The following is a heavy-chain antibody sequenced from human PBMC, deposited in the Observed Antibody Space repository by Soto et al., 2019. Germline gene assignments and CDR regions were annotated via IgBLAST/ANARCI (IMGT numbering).Heavy chain of an antibody. Sequence: QVQLVQSGAEEKKPGASVKVSCKASGYTFTSYAMNWVRQAPGQRLEWMGWINAGNGNTKYSQKFQGRVTITRDTSASTAYMELSSLRSEDTAVYYCARDPGYSYDNTWGQGTLVTVSS. D-gene: IGHD5-18*01. CDR3: ARDPGYSYDNT. J-gene: IGHJ5*02. V-gene: IGHV1-3*05. CDR1: GYTFTSYA. CDR2: INAGNGNT.